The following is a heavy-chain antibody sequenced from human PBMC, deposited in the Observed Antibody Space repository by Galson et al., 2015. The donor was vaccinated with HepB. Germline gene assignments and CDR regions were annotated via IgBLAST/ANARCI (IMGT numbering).Heavy chain of an antibody. CDR1: GDSMSSGGYS. CDR2: IYLSGST. V-gene: IGHV4-30-2*01. Sequence: TLSLTCAVSGDSMSSGGYSWNWIRQPPGRGLEWIGYIYLSGSTYYNPSLKSRVTISVDRSKNQFSLKLSSVTAADTAVYYCARGQCKSRYCWFDPWGQGTLVTVSS. D-gene: IGHD3-10*01. CDR3: ARGQCKSRYCWFDP. J-gene: IGHJ5*02.